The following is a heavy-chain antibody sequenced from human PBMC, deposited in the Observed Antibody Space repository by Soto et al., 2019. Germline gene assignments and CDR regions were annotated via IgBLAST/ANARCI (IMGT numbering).Heavy chain of an antibody. CDR2: IIPIFCTA. Sequence: QVQLVQSGAEVKKPGSSVKVSCKASGGTFSSYAISWVRQAPGQGLEWMGGIIPIFCTANYAQKFQGRVTITADESTSTAYMELSSLRSEDTAVYYCARGVVVPAATWGAFDIWGQGTMVTVSS. CDR3: ARGVVVPAATWGAFDI. D-gene: IGHD2-2*01. CDR1: GGTFSSYA. V-gene: IGHV1-69*01. J-gene: IGHJ3*02.